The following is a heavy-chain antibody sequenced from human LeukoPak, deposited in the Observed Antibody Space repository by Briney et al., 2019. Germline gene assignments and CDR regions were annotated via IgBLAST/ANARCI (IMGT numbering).Heavy chain of an antibody. D-gene: IGHD3-10*01. J-gene: IGHJ4*02. Sequence: GESLKISFKGSGYTFTNYWIGWVRQMPGKGLEWMGIIYPPDPDTRYRPSFQGQVTISVDKSISTAYLQWNSLKASDTAIYYCARRDYFATGNYVDYWGQGTLVTVSS. CDR3: ARRDYFATGNYVDY. CDR2: IYPPDPDT. V-gene: IGHV5-51*01. CDR1: GYTFTNYW.